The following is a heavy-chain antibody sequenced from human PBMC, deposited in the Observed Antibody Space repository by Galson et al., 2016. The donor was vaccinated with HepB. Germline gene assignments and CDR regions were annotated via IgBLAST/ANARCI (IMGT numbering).Heavy chain of an antibody. D-gene: IGHD5-12*01. CDR3: AQEVGWLRFAFGS. CDR1: GFALSSFN. J-gene: IGHJ5*01. CDR2: ISSSRNTI. V-gene: IGHV3-48*01. Sequence: SCAASGFALSSFNMNWVRQTPGKGLEWISYISSSRNTIDYADSVKGRFTISRGDAKNSRYLQMNNLSVGDTAIYHCAQEVGWLRFAFGSWGQGTLVTVSS.